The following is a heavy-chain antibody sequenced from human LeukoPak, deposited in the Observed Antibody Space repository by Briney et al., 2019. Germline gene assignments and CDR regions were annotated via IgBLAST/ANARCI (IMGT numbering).Heavy chain of an antibody. CDR1: GFTFSSYA. Sequence: GGSLRLSCAASGFTFSSYAMSWVRQAPGKGLEWVSAISGSGGSTYYADSVKGRFTISRDNSKNTLYLQMNSLRAEDTAVYYCAKDRTTYYDFWSGNYSGGFDYWGQGTLVTVSS. CDR2: ISGSGGST. D-gene: IGHD3-3*01. CDR3: AKDRTTYYDFWSGNYSGGFDY. J-gene: IGHJ4*02. V-gene: IGHV3-23*01.